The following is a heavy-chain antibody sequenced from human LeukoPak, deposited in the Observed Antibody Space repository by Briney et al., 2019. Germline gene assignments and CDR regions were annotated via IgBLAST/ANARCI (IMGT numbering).Heavy chain of an antibody. Sequence: GGSLRLSCAGSGFTFSSYYMIWVRQAPGKGLEWVSYISRSSSTIYYADSVKGRFTISRDNTKNSLYLQMNSLRDEDTAVYYCARDQFYAFDIWGQGTMVTVSS. CDR1: GFTFSSYY. J-gene: IGHJ3*02. CDR2: ISRSSSTI. CDR3: ARDQFYAFDI. V-gene: IGHV3-48*02.